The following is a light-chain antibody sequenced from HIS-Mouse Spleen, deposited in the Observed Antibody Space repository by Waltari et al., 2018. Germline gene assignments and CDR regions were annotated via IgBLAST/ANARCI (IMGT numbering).Light chain of an antibody. V-gene: IGKV4-1*01. Sequence: DIVITQSPDSLAASLGERATINCKSSQSALYSSNNKNYLAWYQQKPGQPPKLLIYCASTRESGVPDRFSGSGSGTDFTLTISSLQAEDVAVYYCQQYYSTPLTFGGGTKVEIK. J-gene: IGKJ4*01. CDR2: CAS. CDR3: QQYYSTPLT. CDR1: QSALYSSNNKNY.